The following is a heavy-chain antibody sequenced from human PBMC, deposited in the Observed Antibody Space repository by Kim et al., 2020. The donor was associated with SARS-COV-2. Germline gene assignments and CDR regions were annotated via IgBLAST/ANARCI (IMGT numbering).Heavy chain of an antibody. J-gene: IGHJ3*02. CDR3: ARRGYCTGGVCADAFDI. D-gene: IGHD2-8*02. V-gene: IGHV4-59*01. Sequence: LKSRVTISVDTSKNQFSLKLSSVTAADTAVYYCARRGYCTGGVCADAFDIWGQGTMVTVSS.